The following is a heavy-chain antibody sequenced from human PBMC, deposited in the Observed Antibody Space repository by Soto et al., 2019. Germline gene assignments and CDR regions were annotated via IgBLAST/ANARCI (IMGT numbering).Heavy chain of an antibody. CDR3: ARGREGQLPENWFDP. J-gene: IGHJ5*02. CDR1: GYSFTSYW. V-gene: IGHV5-51*01. D-gene: IGHD2-2*01. CDR2: IYPGDSDT. Sequence: PGEALQISCKVSGYSFTSYWIGWVRQMPGKRLEWMGIIYPGDSDTRYSPSFQGQVTISADKSISTAYLQWSSLKASDTAMYYCARGREGQLPENWFDPWGQGTLVTVSS.